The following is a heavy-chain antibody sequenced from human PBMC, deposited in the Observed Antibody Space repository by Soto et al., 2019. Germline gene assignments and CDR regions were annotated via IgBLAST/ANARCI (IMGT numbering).Heavy chain of an antibody. CDR3: ARNHPAVADPGGFDY. Sequence: ASVKVSCKASGYTFTSYAMHWVRQAPGQRLEWMGWINAGNGNTKYSQKFQGRVTITRDTSASTAYTELSSLRSEDTAVYYCARNHPAVADPGGFDYWGQGTLVTVSS. V-gene: IGHV1-3*01. CDR1: GYTFTSYA. D-gene: IGHD6-19*01. CDR2: INAGNGNT. J-gene: IGHJ4*02.